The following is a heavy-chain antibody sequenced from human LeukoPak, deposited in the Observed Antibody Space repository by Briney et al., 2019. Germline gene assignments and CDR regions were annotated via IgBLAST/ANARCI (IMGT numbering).Heavy chain of an antibody. Sequence: PSETLSLTCTVSGGSISSYYWTWIRQPPGKGLEWIGYMYYSGSTNYHPSLKSRVTISVDTSKKQFSLRLSSVTAADTAVYFCAGVVGGTVEYWGQGTLVTVSS. CDR2: MYYSGST. J-gene: IGHJ4*02. D-gene: IGHD1-26*01. CDR1: GGSISSYY. V-gene: IGHV4-59*08. CDR3: AGVVGGTVEY.